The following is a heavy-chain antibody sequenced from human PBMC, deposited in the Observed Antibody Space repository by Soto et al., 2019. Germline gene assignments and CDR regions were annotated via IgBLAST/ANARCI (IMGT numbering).Heavy chain of an antibody. CDR3: ARRYGGNLDY. CDR1: GGSISSGGYY. J-gene: IGHJ4*02. Sequence: SETLSLTCTGSGGSISSGGYYWSWIRQPPGKGLEWIGYIYYSGSTNYNPSLKSRVTISVDTSKNQFSLKLSSVTAADTAVYYCARRYGGNLDYWGQGTLVT. CDR2: IYYSGST. V-gene: IGHV4-61*08. D-gene: IGHD1-26*01.